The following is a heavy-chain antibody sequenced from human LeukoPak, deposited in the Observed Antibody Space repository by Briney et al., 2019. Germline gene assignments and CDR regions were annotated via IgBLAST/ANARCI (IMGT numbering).Heavy chain of an antibody. CDR2: ASYSGNT. Sequence: PSETLSLTCTVSGASISSSTYYWGWIRQPPGKGLEWIGSASYSGNTYYNPSLKSRVTILVDTSKNQFSLKMTSMSAADTARYYCARDEYYDVSTYYEIDYWGQGTLVTVSS. CDR3: ARDEYYDVSTYYEIDY. CDR1: GASISSSTYY. V-gene: IGHV4-39*07. J-gene: IGHJ4*02. D-gene: IGHD3-22*01.